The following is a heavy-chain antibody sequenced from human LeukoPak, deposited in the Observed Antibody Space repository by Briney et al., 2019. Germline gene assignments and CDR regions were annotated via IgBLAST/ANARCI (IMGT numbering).Heavy chain of an antibody. J-gene: IGHJ4*02. Sequence: ASVKVSCKASGYTFTSYDINWVRQVTGQGLEWMGWMNPNSGNTGYAQKFQGRVTITRNTSISTAYMELSSLRSEDTAVYYCARGYYDSSGYYDDFDYWGQGTLVTVSS. CDR2: MNPNSGNT. CDR3: ARGYYDSSGYYDDFDY. D-gene: IGHD3-22*01. V-gene: IGHV1-8*03. CDR1: GYTFTSYD.